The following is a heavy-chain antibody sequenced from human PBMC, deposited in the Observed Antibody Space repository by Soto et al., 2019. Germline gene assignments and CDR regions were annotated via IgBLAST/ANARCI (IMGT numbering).Heavy chain of an antibody. Sequence: QLLESGPGLVKPSETLSLTCTVSGGSISSSSYYWGWIRQPPGKGLEWIGSIYYSGSTYYNPSLKSRVTISVDTSKNQFSLKLSSVTAADTAVYYCAKLGTYYYYYGMDVWGQGTTVTVSS. CDR2: IYYSGST. V-gene: IGHV4-39*01. D-gene: IGHD7-27*01. J-gene: IGHJ6*02. CDR1: GGSISSSSYY. CDR3: AKLGTYYYYYGMDV.